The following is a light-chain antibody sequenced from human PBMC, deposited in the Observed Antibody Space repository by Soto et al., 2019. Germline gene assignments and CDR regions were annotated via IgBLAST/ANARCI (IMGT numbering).Light chain of an antibody. V-gene: IGKV1-9*01. CDR2: AAS. CDR3: QQYNSYSAWT. CDR1: QGISSY. J-gene: IGKJ1*01. Sequence: DNTLTQSPSFLSASVGDRVTITCRASQGISSYLAWYQQKPGKAPKLLIYAASTLQSGVPSRFSGSGSGTEFTLTISSLQPDDFATYYCQQYNSYSAWTFGQGTKVDIK.